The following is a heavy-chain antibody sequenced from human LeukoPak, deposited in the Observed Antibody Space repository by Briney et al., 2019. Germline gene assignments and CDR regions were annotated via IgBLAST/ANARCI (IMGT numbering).Heavy chain of an antibody. Sequence: GGSLRLSCAASGFTFSSYAMTWVRQAPGKGLQWVSAFSGSGGSTYYADSVKGRFTISRDNSRNTLYLQMNSLRAEDTAVYYCARSGLSRFGFWGQGTLVTVSS. V-gene: IGHV3-23*01. D-gene: IGHD2/OR15-2a*01. CDR3: ARSGLSRFGF. CDR1: GFTFSSYA. CDR2: FSGSGGST. J-gene: IGHJ4*02.